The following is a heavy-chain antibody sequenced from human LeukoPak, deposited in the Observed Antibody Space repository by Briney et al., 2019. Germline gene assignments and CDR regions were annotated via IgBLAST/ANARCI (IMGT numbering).Heavy chain of an antibody. Sequence: PGGSLRLSCAASGITLSVYLMSWVRQAPGKGLEWVANIKQDGSEKYYRDSVQGRFTLSRDNAKNSLYLQMNSLRAEDTAVYYCARSGSGYFDYWGQGSLVTVSS. CDR1: GITLSVYL. CDR3: ARSGSGYFDY. V-gene: IGHV3-7*01. J-gene: IGHJ4*02. CDR2: IKQDGSEK.